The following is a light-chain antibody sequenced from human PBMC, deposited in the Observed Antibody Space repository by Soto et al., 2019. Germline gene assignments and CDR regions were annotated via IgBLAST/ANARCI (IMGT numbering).Light chain of an antibody. V-gene: IGKV3-20*01. J-gene: IGKJ1*01. CDR2: GAS. CDR1: QSVSSSY. CDR3: QQYGSSGT. Sequence: EIVLTQSPGTLSLSPGERATLSCRASQSVSSSYLAWYQQKPGQAPRLLFYGASNRATGIPDRFSASGSGTDFTLTISRLEPEDLAVYYCQQYGSSGTFGQGTKVDIK.